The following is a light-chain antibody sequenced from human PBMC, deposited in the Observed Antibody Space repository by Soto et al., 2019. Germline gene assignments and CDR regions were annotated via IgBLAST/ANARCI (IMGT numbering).Light chain of an antibody. V-gene: IGLV2-14*01. CDR2: EVS. CDR1: SSDVGGYKY. J-gene: IGLJ2*01. Sequence: QSALTQPASVSGSPGQSITISCTGTSSDVGGYKYVSWYQHYPGKAPRLMIYEVSNRPSGVSNRFSGSKSGNTASLTISGLQADDEADYYCISYTTSSTVVFGGGTKLTVL. CDR3: ISYTTSSTVV.